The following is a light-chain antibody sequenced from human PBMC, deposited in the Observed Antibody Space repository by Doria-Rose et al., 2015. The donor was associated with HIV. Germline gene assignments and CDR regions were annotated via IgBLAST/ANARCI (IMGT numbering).Light chain of an antibody. V-gene: IGKV3-20*01. J-gene: IGKJ1*01. CDR2: DGS. CDR3: HQYGTSWT. CDR1: QRFSSTY. Sequence: EIVMTQSPGTLSLSPGESATLSCRASQRFSSTYLAWYQQKPGQAPSLHIYDGSTRATGIPDRFSASGSGTDFTLTINRLEPKDFALYYCHQYGTSWTFGQGTKVEI.